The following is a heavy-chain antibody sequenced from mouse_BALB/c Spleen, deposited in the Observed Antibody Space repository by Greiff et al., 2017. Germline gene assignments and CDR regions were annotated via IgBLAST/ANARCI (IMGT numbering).Heavy chain of an antibody. V-gene: IGHV2-9*02. Sequence: VMLVESGPGLVAPSQSLSITCTVSGFSLTSYGVHWVRQPPGKGLEWLGVIWAGGSTNYNSALMSRLSISKDNSKSQVFLKMNSLQTDDTAMYYCARESLYGSPFAYWGQGTLVTVSA. CDR3: ARESLYGSPFAY. CDR2: IWAGGST. D-gene: IGHD1-1*01. CDR1: GFSLTSYG. J-gene: IGHJ3*01.